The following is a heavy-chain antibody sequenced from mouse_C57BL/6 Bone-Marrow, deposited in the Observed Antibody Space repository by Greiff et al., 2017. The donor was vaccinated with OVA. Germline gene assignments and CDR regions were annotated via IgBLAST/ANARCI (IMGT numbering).Heavy chain of an antibody. V-gene: IGHV1-74*01. J-gene: IGHJ3*01. Sequence: QVQLQQPGAELVKPGASVKVSCKASGYTFTSYWMHWVKQRPGQGLEWIGRIHPSDSDTNYNQKFKGKATLTVDKSYSTAYMPLRRLTSEESAVDDWSSQLGIPWFAYWGQGTLVTVSA. CDR1: GYTFTSYW. CDR2: IHPSDSDT. D-gene: IGHD4-1*02. CDR3: SSQLGIPWFAY.